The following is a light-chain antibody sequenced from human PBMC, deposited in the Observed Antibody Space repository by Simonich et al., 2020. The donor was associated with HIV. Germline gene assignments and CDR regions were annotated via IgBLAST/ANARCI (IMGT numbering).Light chain of an antibody. J-gene: IGKJ4*01. CDR3: QQYDKWPPVLA. V-gene: IGKV3-15*01. CDR2: GAS. Sequence: EIVMTQSPVTLSVSPGERATPSCRSSQSVSRNLSWYQQKPCQAPRLLIVGASIRATGIPARFSGSGSGTEFTLTINSMQSEDFAVYYCQQYDKWPPVLAFGGGTKVEIK. CDR1: QSVSRN.